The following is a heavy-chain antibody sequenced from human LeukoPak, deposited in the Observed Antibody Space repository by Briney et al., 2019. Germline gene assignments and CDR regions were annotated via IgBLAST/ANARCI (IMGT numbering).Heavy chain of an antibody. Sequence: PSQTLSLTCTVSGGSISSGGYYWSWLRQHPGTGLEWVGYIYYSGSTYYNTSLKSRVTISVDTSKNQFSLKLSSVTAADTAVYYCARDLIAAAGTGAFDIWGQGTMVTVSS. CDR1: GGSISSGGYY. V-gene: IGHV4-31*03. D-gene: IGHD6-13*01. J-gene: IGHJ3*02. CDR2: IYYSGST. CDR3: ARDLIAAAGTGAFDI.